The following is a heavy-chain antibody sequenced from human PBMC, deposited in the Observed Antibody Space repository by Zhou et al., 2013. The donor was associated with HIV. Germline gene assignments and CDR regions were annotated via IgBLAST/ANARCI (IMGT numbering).Heavy chain of an antibody. D-gene: IGHD1-1*01. V-gene: IGHV1-69*15. CDR1: GGTFNSYT. J-gene: IGHJ4*02. CDR2: IIPLFGTT. CDR3: VREGIPGTGSTFDG. Sequence: QVQLVQSGAEVKKPGSSVKVSCKVSGGTFNSYTIAWVRQAPGQGLEWMGNIIPLFGTTNYAQTFQGRVTITADESTNTAYMDLSSLRYEDTALYYCVREGIPGTGSTFDGWGQGTLGHRL.